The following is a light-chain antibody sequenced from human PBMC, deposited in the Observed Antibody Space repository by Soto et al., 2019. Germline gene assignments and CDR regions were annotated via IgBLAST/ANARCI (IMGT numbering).Light chain of an antibody. CDR2: GAS. J-gene: IGKJ1*01. CDR1: QSVSSTY. V-gene: IGKV3-20*01. CDR3: QQYGVSRWT. Sequence: EIVLTQSPGTLSLYPGERATLSCRASQSVSSTYLAWYQQKPGQAPRLLIYGASSRATGIPDRFSGSGSGTDFTLTISRLEPEDFAVYYCQQYGVSRWTFGQGSKVEIK.